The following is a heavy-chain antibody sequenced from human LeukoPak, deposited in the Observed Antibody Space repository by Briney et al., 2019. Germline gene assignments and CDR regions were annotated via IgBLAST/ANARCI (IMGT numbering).Heavy chain of an antibody. CDR2: ISYDGSNK. Sequence: GGSLRLSCAASGFTFSSYAVHWVRQAPGKGLEWVAVISYDGSNKYYADSAKGRFTISRDNSKNTLYLQMNSLRAGDTAVYYCARPNKAGGWYIGGLEYWGQGTLVTVSS. CDR3: ARPNKAGGWYIGGLEY. CDR1: GFTFSSYA. V-gene: IGHV3-30*14. J-gene: IGHJ4*02. D-gene: IGHD6-19*01.